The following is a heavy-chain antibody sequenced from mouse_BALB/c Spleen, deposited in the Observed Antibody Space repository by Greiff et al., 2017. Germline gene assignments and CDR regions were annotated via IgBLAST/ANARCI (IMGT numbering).Heavy chain of an antibody. CDR2: ISDGGSYT. V-gene: IGHV5-4*02. Sequence: EVMLVESGGGLVKPGGSLKLSCAASGFTFSDYYMYWVRQTPEKRLEWVATISDGGSYTYYPDSVKGRFTISGDNAKNNLYLQMSSLKSEDTAMYYGARGDYGYDDWGQGTTRTVSA. D-gene: IGHD1-2*01. CDR1: GFTFSDYY. J-gene: IGHJ2*01. CDR3: ARGDYGYDD.